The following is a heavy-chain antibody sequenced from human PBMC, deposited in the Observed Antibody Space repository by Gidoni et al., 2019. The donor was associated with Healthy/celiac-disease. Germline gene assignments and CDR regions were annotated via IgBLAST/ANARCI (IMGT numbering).Heavy chain of an antibody. CDR1: GFPFSSYS. D-gene: IGHD6-19*01. CDR3: ARVIAVAGIIWFDP. V-gene: IGHV3-21*05. CDR2: IISSSSSI. Sequence: EVQLVESGGGLVKPGGSLRLSCAASGFPFSSYSMNWVRQAPGKGLEWVSFIISSSSSIYYGDSVKGRFTISRDNAKNSLYLQMNSLRAEDTAVYYCARVIAVAGIIWFDPWGQGTLVTVSS. J-gene: IGHJ5*02.